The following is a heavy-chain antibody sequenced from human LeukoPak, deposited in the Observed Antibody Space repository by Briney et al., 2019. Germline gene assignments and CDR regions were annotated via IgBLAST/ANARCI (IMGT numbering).Heavy chain of an antibody. CDR2: IYSGGRT. CDR1: GFTFSSYE. Sequence: GGSLRLSCAASGFTFSSYEMNWVRQAPGKGLEWVSVIYSGGRTYYADSVKGRFTISRDNSKNTLYLQMNSLRAEDTAVYYCARLYGSGSLHFDYWGQGTLVTVSS. CDR3: ARLYGSGSLHFDY. J-gene: IGHJ4*02. V-gene: IGHV3-53*01. D-gene: IGHD3-10*01.